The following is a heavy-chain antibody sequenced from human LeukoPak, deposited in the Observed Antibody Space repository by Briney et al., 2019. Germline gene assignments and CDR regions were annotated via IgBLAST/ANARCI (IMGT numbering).Heavy chain of an antibody. D-gene: IGHD1-14*01. CDR1: GYTFTSYD. V-gene: IGHV1-8*02. J-gene: IGHJ6*02. CDR3: ARDAEKRGAYRYYYYGMDV. CDR2: MNPNSGNT. Sequence: ASVKVSCKASGYTFTSYDINWVRQATGQGLEWMGWMNPNSGNTGYAQKFQGRVTMTRDTSISTAYMELRSLRSDDTAVYYCARDAEKRGAYRYYYYGMDVWGQGTTVTVSS.